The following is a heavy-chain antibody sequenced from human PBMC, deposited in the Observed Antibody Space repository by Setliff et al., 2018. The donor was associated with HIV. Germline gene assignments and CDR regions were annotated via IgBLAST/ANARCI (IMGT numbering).Heavy chain of an antibody. CDR1: GYTLTELS. J-gene: IGHJ4*02. CDR3: ARVWKWLHYFDY. D-gene: IGHD5-18*01. CDR2: FDPEDGEP. Sequence: GASVKVSCKVSGYTLTELSRHWVRQAPGKGLEWMGGFDPEDGEPIYAQNFQGRVTMTDDTSTDTAYMELSSLRSEGTAVYYCARVWKWLHYFDYWGQGTLVTVSS. V-gene: IGHV1-24*01.